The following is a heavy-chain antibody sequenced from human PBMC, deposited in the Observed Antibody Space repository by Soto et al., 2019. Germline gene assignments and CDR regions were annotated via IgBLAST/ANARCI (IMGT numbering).Heavy chain of an antibody. CDR3: AKDRAFNYFYGMDV. V-gene: IGHV3-23*01. CDR1: GLAFGNYA. J-gene: IGHJ6*02. D-gene: IGHD3-10*01. CDR2: VSTNGRST. Sequence: GGSLRLSCRASGLAFGNYAMNWVRQVPGRGLEWVAGVSTNGRSTYYADSVRGRFTISRDNSKITVYLQMNSLRAEDTAVYYCAKDRAFNYFYGMDVWGQGTTVTVSS.